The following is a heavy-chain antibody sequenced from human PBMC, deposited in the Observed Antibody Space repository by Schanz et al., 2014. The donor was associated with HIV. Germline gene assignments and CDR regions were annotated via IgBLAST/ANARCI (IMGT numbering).Heavy chain of an antibody. CDR3: AKDQGDVTGTPFDY. V-gene: IGHV3-30*18. CDR1: GFTFRTHG. D-gene: IGHD1-20*01. Sequence: QVQLVESGGGVVQPGRSLRLSCAASGFTFRTHGIHWVRQAPGKGLEWVAVIWYDGSNKYYADSVKGRFTISRDNSKNILYLQMNSLRAEDTAVYYCAKDQGDVTGTPFDYWGQGTLVTVSS. CDR2: IWYDGSNK. J-gene: IGHJ4*02.